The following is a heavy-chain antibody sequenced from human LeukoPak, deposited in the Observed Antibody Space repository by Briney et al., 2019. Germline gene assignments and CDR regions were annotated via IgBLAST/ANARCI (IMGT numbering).Heavy chain of an antibody. J-gene: IGHJ5*02. D-gene: IGHD5-12*01. CDR3: ARDPTGYSGYVNWFDP. V-gene: IGHV3-21*04. CDR1: GFTFTNSA. Sequence: GGSLRLSCAASGFTFTNSAMNWVRQAPGKGLEWVSSINDVASHIYYADSVKGRFTISRDNAKNSVSLQMNNLRAEDTGVYYCARDPTGYSGYVNWFDPWGQGTLVTVSS. CDR2: INDVASHI.